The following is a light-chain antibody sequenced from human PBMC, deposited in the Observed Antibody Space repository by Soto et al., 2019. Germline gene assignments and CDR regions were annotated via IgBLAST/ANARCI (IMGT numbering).Light chain of an antibody. J-gene: IGKJ4*01. V-gene: IGKV3-15*01. Sequence: TGMKQAHATSSVPTGERATLSCMACQGLGTNLAWYQQRPGQAPRLLISAASTRATGVPARFSGSGSETEFTLTITTLQSEDFAVYCCKQYNHWPLSFGVGTKV. CDR2: AAS. CDR3: KQYNHWPLS. CDR1: QGLGTN.